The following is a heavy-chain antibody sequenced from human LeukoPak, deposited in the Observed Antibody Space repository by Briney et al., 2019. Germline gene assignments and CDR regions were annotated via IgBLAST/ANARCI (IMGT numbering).Heavy chain of an antibody. V-gene: IGHV3-66*01. CDR1: GFTVSSNY. Sequence: PGGSLRLSCAASGFTVSSNYMSWVRQAPGKGLEWVSVIYSGGSTYYADSVKGRFTISRDNSKNTLYLQMNSLRAEDTAVYYCAKALTYCSGGSCYSAMDVWGQGTTVTVSS. CDR3: AKALTYCSGGSCYSAMDV. J-gene: IGHJ6*02. D-gene: IGHD2-15*01. CDR2: IYSGGST.